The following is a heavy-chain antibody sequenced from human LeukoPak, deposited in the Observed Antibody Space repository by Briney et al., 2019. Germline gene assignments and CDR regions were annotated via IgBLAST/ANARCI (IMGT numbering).Heavy chain of an antibody. J-gene: IGHJ4*02. CDR3: ARGPPNWGYDY. Sequence: ASVKVSCTASGYTFASYDFNWVRQATGQRPEWMGWMSPNSGDTGYAQKFQDRVTMTRNTSISTAYMELSSLRSDDTAVYYCARGPPNWGYDYWGPGTLVTVSS. V-gene: IGHV1-8*01. CDR1: GYTFASYD. D-gene: IGHD7-27*01. CDR2: MSPNSGDT.